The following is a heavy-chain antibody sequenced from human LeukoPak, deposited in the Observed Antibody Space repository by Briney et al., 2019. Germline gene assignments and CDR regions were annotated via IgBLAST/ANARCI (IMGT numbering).Heavy chain of an antibody. D-gene: IGHD3-22*01. J-gene: IGHJ4*02. CDR3: ARDPLDSSASIVPFDY. Sequence: ASVKVSCKASGYTFTSYYMHWVRQAPGQGLEWMGIINPSDISTSYAQKFQGRVSMTRDMSTSTVYMELRSLRSEDTALYYCARDPLDSSASIVPFDYWGQGTLVTVSS. CDR2: INPSDIST. V-gene: IGHV1-46*01. CDR1: GYTFTSYY.